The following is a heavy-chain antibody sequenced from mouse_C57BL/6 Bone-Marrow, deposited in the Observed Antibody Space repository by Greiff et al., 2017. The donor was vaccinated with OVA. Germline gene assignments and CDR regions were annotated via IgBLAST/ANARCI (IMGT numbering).Heavy chain of an antibody. V-gene: IGHV5-4*03. D-gene: IGHD1-1*01. CDR3: ATDYYGSSYGFAY. Sequence: EVKLVESGGGLVKPGGSLKLSCAASGFTFSSYAMSWVRQTPEKRLEWVATISDGGSYTYYPDNVKGRFTISRDNAKNNLYLQMSHLKSEDTAMYYCATDYYGSSYGFAYWGQGTLVTVSA. CDR2: ISDGGSYT. J-gene: IGHJ3*01. CDR1: GFTFSSYA.